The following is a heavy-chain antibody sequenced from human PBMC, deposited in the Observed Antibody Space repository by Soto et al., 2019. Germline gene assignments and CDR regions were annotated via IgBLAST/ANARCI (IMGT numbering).Heavy chain of an antibody. J-gene: IGHJ4*02. CDR2: IYHSGST. V-gene: IGHV4-30-2*01. D-gene: IGHD6-19*01. CDR1: GGSISSGGSS. Sequence: LCGGSISSGGSSWSWIRQPPGKGLECIGYIYHSGSTYYNPSLKSRVTISVDRSKNQFSLKLSSVTAADTAVYYCASLPIALAGTSPCDYWGQGTLVTVSS. CDR3: ASLPIALAGTSPCDY.